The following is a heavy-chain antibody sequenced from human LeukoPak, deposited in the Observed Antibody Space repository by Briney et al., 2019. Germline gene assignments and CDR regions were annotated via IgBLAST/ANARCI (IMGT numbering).Heavy chain of an antibody. CDR2: IYPGDSDT. CDR1: GYSFPNYW. CDR3: ARSRAEKGPVWGSYRHHDAFDI. D-gene: IGHD3-16*01. V-gene: IGHV5-51*01. Sequence: GESLQISCQGSGYSFPNYWIGWVRQLPGKGLERMGIIYPGDSDTTYKPSFQGQVTISADKSISSAYLQWSSLKASDTAMYYCARSRAEKGPVWGSYRHHDAFDIWGQGTRVTVSS. J-gene: IGHJ3*02.